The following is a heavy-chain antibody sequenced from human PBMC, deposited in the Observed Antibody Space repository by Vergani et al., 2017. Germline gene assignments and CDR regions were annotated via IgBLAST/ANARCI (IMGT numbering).Heavy chain of an antibody. CDR2: IWYDGSNK. D-gene: IGHD4-23*01. Sequence: QVQLVESGGGVVQPGRSLRLSCAASGFTFSSYGMHWVRQAPGKGLEWVAVIWYDGSNKYSADSVKGRFTISRDNSKNTLYLQMNSLRAEDTAVYYCARDMGKNDYGGKGPFGLDCWGQGTLVTVSS. V-gene: IGHV3-33*01. CDR1: GFTFSSYG. J-gene: IGHJ4*02. CDR3: ARDMGKNDYGGKGPFGLDC.